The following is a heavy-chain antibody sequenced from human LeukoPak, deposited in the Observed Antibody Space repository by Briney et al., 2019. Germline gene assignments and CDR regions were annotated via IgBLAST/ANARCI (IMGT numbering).Heavy chain of an antibody. CDR2: ISSSGSTI. CDR1: GVTFSDDN. Sequence: GGSLRLSCAASGVTFSDDNGSWSRHAPGKGLEWVSYISSSGSTIYYEDSVKGRFTISRDNAKNSLYLQMNSLRAEETAVYYCARGGLWFIYRENYYFDYWGQGTLVTVSS. D-gene: IGHD3-10*01. V-gene: IGHV3-11*01. CDR3: ARGGLWFIYRENYYFDY. J-gene: IGHJ4*02.